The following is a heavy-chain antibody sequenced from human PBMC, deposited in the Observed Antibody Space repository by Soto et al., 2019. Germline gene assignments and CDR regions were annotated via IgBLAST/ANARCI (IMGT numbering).Heavy chain of an antibody. J-gene: IGHJ5*02. V-gene: IGHV1-18*01. CDR1: GYTFTSYG. CDR3: ARSEWLVRVGNWFDP. Sequence: GASVKVSCKASGYTFTSYGISWVRQAPGQGLEWMGWISAYNGNTNYAQKLQGRVTMTTDTSTSTAYMELRSLRSDDTAVYYCARSEWLVRVGNWFDPWGQGTLVTVSS. CDR2: ISAYNGNT. D-gene: IGHD6-19*01.